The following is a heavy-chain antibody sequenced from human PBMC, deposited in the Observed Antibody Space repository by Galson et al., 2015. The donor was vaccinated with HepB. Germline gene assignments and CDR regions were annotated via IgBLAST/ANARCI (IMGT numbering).Heavy chain of an antibody. V-gene: IGHV3-7*01. CDR3: ARDHVVPTFMFDS. J-gene: IGHJ4*02. D-gene: IGHD5-12*01. Sequence: SLRLSCAASGFTFSDYWMNWVRQAPGKGLEWVASIKQDGSEKYYVDSVKGRFSISRDNAENSLYLQVNSLRAGDTAVYYCARDHVVPTFMFDSWGQGTLVTVSS. CDR2: IKQDGSEK. CDR1: GFTFSDYW.